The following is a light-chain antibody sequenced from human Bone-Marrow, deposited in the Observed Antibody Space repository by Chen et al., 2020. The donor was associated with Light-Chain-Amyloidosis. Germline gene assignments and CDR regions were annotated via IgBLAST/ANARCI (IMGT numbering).Light chain of an antibody. J-gene: IGLJ1*01. CDR1: SLRSYY. Sequence: SSELTQDPAVSVALGQTVRITCQGDSLRSYYASWYQQKPGQSPVLVIYGKNNRPSGIPDRFSGSGSGNTASLTITGAQAEDEADYYCSSRDSSGNHHYVFGTGTKVTVL. V-gene: IGLV3-19*01. CDR3: SSRDSSGNHHYV. CDR2: GKN.